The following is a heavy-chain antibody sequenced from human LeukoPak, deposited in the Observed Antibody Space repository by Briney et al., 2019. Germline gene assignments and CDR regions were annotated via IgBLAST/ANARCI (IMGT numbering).Heavy chain of an antibody. CDR3: ARDSSSSGTKDFDY. CDR1: GFTFSSYA. J-gene: IGHJ4*02. CDR2: ISYDGSNE. D-gene: IGHD3-10*01. V-gene: IGHV3-30*04. Sequence: GRSLRLSCAASGFTFSSYAMHWVRQAPGKGLEWVAVISYDGSNEYYADSVKGRFTISRDNSKNTLYLQMNSLRAEDTAVYYCARDSSSSGTKDFDYWGQGTLVTVSS.